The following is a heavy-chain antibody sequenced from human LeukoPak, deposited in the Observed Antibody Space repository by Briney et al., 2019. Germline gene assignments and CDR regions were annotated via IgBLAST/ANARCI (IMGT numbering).Heavy chain of an antibody. CDR1: GFTFSSYA. CDR3: ARVPYSGYDSRVY. D-gene: IGHD5-12*01. V-gene: IGHV3-23*01. J-gene: IGHJ4*02. Sequence: GGSLRLSCAASGFTFSSYAMSWARQALGKGLEWVSAISGSGGSTYYADSVKGRFTISRDNSKNTLYLQMNSLRAEDTAVYYCARVPYSGYDSRVYWGQGTLVTVSS. CDR2: ISGSGGST.